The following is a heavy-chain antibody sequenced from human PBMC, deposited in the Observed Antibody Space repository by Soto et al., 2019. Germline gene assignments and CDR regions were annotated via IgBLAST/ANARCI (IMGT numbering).Heavy chain of an antibody. CDR1: GGTFSSYA. CDR3: ACSVITPGYYYYGMDV. J-gene: IGHJ6*02. V-gene: IGHV1-69*13. D-gene: IGHD3-22*01. CDR2: IIPIFGTA. Sequence: SGKVSCKASGGTFSSYAISWVRQAPGEGLEWMGGIIPIFGTANYAQKFQGRVTITADEATSRAYMELSSLRSEDTAVYYCACSVITPGYYYYGMDVWGQGTTVTVSS.